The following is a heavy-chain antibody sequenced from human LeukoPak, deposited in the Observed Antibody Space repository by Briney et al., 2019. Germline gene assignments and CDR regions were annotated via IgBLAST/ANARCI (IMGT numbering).Heavy chain of an antibody. J-gene: IGHJ4*02. CDR2: IGTAGDT. Sequence: GGSLRLSCAASGFTFSDYDMHWVRQATGKGLEWVSSIGTAGDTYYTGSVKGRSTISRENAKNSLYLQMNSLRAGDTAVYYCAGVAKERVGGVYYFDYWGQGTLVTVSS. CDR1: GFTFSDYD. D-gene: IGHD1-1*01. CDR3: AGVAKERVGGVYYFDY. V-gene: IGHV3-13*01.